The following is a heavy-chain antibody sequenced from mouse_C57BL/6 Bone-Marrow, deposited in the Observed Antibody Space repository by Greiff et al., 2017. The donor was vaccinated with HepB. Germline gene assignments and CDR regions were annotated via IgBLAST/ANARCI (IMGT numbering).Heavy chain of an antibody. V-gene: IGHV12-3*01. J-gene: IGHJ1*03. Sequence: VQLVESGPGLVKPSQSLFLTCSITGFPITSGYYWIWIRQSPGKPLEWMGYITHSGETFYNPSLQSPISITRETSKNQFFLQLNSVTTEDTAMYYCAGVNYGSSYGWYFDVWGTGTTVTVSS. CDR2: ITHSGET. CDR3: AGVNYGSSYGWYFDV. CDR1: GFPITSGYY. D-gene: IGHD1-1*01.